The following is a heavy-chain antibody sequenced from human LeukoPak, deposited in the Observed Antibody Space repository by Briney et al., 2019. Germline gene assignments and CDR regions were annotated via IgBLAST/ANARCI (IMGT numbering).Heavy chain of an antibody. CDR3: ARGYYYDSSGYYL. CDR2: ISSSSSYT. D-gene: IGHD3-22*01. J-gene: IGHJ4*02. CDR1: GFTFSDYY. Sequence: GGSLRLSCAASGFTFSDYYMSWIRQAPGKGLEWVSYISSSSSYTNYADSVKGRFTISRDNAKNSLYLQMNSLRAEDTAVYYCARGYYYDSSGYYLWGQGTLVTVSS. V-gene: IGHV3-11*05.